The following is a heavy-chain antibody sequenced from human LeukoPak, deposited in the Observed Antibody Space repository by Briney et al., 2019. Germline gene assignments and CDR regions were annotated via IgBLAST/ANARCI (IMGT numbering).Heavy chain of an antibody. CDR3: ASYQIVVSY. V-gene: IGHV4-39*07. CDR2: IYYSGST. J-gene: IGHJ4*02. CDR1: GGSISSSSYY. Sequence: SETLSLTCTVSGGSISSSSYYWGWIRQPPGKGLEWIGSIYYSGSTYYNPSLKSRVTISVDTSKNQFSLKLSSVTAADTAVYYCASYQIVVSYWGQGTLVTVSS. D-gene: IGHD2-2*01.